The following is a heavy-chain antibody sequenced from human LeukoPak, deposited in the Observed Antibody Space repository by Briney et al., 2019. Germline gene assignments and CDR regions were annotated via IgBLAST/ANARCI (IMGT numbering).Heavy chain of an antibody. Sequence: GGSLRLSCAASGFTFSSYAMHWVRQAPGKGLEWVAVISYDGSNKYYADSVKGRFTISRDNSKNTLYLQMNSLRAEDTAVYYCARGPDSNEDIVLMVDWCFDYWGQGTLVTVSS. CDR2: ISYDGSNK. V-gene: IGHV3-30-3*01. CDR3: ARGPDSNEDIVLMVDWCFDY. J-gene: IGHJ4*02. D-gene: IGHD2-8*01. CDR1: GFTFSSYA.